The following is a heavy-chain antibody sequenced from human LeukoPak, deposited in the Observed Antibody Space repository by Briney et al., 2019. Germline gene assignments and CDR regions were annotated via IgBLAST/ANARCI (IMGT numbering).Heavy chain of an antibody. J-gene: IGHJ5*02. CDR3: ARFVVVPAAKGIGFDP. V-gene: IGHV4-34*01. Sequence: PPETLSLTCAVYGGSFSGYYWSWIRQPPGKGLEWIGEINHSGSTNYNPSLKSRVTISVDTSKNQFSLKLSSVTAADTAVYYCARFVVVPAAKGIGFDPWGQGTLVTVSS. CDR2: INHSGST. CDR1: GGSFSGYY. D-gene: IGHD2-2*01.